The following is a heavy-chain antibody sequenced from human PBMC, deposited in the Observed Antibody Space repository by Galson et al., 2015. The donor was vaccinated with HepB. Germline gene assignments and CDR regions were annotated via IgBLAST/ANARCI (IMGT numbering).Heavy chain of an antibody. V-gene: IGHV4-34*01. CDR2: IKHTGTT. D-gene: IGHD3-16*01. CDR3: ARVGVSKFGGALGVPYYFDY. J-gene: IGHJ4*02. CDR1: GGSLSDYY. Sequence: SETLSLTCAVYGGSLSDYYWTWIRQPPGKGLEWIGEIKHTGTTNYQPSLKSRVTISLDTSKNEFSLRLSSLTAADTAVYYCARVGVSKFGGALGVPYYFDYWGQGTLVTVSS.